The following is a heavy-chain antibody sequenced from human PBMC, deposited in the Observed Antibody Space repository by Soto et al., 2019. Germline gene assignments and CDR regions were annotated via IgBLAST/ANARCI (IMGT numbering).Heavy chain of an antibody. CDR2: IYYSGST. CDR1: GGSISSGDYY. Sequence: PSETLSLTCTVSGGSISSGDYYWSWIRQPPGKGLEWIGYIYYSGSTSYNPSLKSRVTISVDTSKNQFSLKLSSVTAADTAVYYCARGLYDSSGYYFDYWGQGTLVTVSS. V-gene: IGHV4-30-4*01. J-gene: IGHJ4*02. D-gene: IGHD3-22*01. CDR3: ARGLYDSSGYYFDY.